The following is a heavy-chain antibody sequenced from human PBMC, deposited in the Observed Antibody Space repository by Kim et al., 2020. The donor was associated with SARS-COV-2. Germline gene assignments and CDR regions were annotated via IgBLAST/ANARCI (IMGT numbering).Heavy chain of an antibody. Sequence: GGSLRLSCIDSGFIFSSYPMSWVRQAPGKGLEWVSVVSDSGGTTYYADSVKGRFTISRDNSKNTLFLQMNSLRGEDTAIYYCARAFATWQLSFPEPGDWGLGTLVTVSS. J-gene: IGHJ4*02. CDR2: VSDSGGTT. D-gene: IGHD2-8*02. CDR1: GFIFSSYP. V-gene: IGHV3-23*01. CDR3: ARAFATWQLSFPEPGD.